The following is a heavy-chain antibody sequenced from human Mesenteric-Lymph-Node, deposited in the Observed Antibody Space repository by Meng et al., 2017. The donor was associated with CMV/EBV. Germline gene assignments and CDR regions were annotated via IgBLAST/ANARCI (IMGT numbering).Heavy chain of an antibody. Sequence: GGSLRLSCAASGFTFSNYEMNWVRQAPGKGLEWVSYIRSSDSIYYADSVKGRFTTSRDNAKNSLYLQMNSLRAEDTALYYCATDDYGGNPAYWGQGTLVTVSS. CDR1: GFTFSNYE. V-gene: IGHV3-48*03. CDR3: ATDDYGGNPAY. CDR2: IRSSDSI. J-gene: IGHJ4*02. D-gene: IGHD4-23*01.